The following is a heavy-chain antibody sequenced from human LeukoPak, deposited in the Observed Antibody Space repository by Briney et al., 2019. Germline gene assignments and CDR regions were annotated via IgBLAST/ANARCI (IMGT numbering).Heavy chain of an antibody. D-gene: IGHD2-2*01. J-gene: IGHJ4*02. V-gene: IGHV3-11*04. CDR2: ISTSGSPI. Sequence: GGSLRLSCAASGFTFSDYYMSWIRQGPGKGLEWVSHISTSGSPIYYADSVKGRFTISRDNAKNSLYLQMNSLRAEDTAVYYCAREDVVVPAGSDYWGQGTLVTVSS. CDR1: GFTFSDYY. CDR3: AREDVVVPAGSDY.